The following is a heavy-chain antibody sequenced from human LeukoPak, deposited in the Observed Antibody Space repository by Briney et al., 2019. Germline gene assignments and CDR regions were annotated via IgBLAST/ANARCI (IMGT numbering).Heavy chain of an antibody. CDR1: GFTFSSYD. Sequence: GGSLRLSCAASGFTFSSYDMNWVRQAPGKGLEWISHISSSSSTIYYADSVKGRFTISRDNAKNSLFLQMNSLRDEDTAVYYCARDFYDSSGYYYGVYWGQGTLVTVSS. V-gene: IGHV3-48*02. CDR2: ISSSSSTI. D-gene: IGHD3-22*01. J-gene: IGHJ4*02. CDR3: ARDFYDSSGYYYGVY.